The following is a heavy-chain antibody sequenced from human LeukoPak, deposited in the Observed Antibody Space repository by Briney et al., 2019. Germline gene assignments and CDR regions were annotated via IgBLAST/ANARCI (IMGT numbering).Heavy chain of an antibody. Sequence: GGSLRLSCAASGFTFDDYAMHWVRQAPGKGLEWVSGISWNSGSIGYADSVKGRFTISRDNAKNSLYLQMNSLRAEDTALYHCAKAVVDYSSSWFGFLFDPWGQGTLVTVSS. CDR1: GFTFDDYA. J-gene: IGHJ5*02. CDR3: AKAVVDYSSSWFGFLFDP. D-gene: IGHD6-13*01. V-gene: IGHV3-9*01. CDR2: ISWNSGSI.